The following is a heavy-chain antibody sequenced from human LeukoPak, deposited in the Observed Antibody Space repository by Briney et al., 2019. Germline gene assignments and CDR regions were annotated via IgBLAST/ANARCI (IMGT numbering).Heavy chain of an antibody. CDR3: ARGLSSGWYLGWFDP. Sequence: SETLSLTCAVYGGSFSGYYWSWIRQPPGKGLEWIGEINHSGSTNYNPSLKSRVTISVDTSKNQFSLKLSSVTAADTAVYYCARGLSSGWYLGWFDPWGQGTLVTVSS. CDR2: INHSGST. V-gene: IGHV4-34*01. CDR1: GGSFSGYY. J-gene: IGHJ5*02. D-gene: IGHD6-19*01.